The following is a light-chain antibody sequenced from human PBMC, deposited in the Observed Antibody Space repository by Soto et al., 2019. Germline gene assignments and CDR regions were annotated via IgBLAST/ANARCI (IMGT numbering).Light chain of an antibody. J-gene: IGLJ2*01. V-gene: IGLV3-1*01. CDR3: QAWDSNTGSVI. Sequence: SSELTQPPSVSVSPGQTASITCSGDKLGGKYASWYQQKPGQSPVLVIYQNTKRPSGIPERFSGSKSWTTATLTISGTQAVDEADYYCQAWDSNTGSVIFGGGTKVTVL. CDR1: KLGGKY. CDR2: QNT.